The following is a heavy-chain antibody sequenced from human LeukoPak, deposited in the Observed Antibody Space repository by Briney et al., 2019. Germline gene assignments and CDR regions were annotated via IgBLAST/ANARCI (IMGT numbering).Heavy chain of an antibody. J-gene: IGHJ3*02. CDR2: IYSGGST. Sequence: GGSLRLSCVASGFTFSSYAMNWVRQAPGKGLEWVSVIYSGGSTDYADSVKGRFTISRDNSKNTLYLQMNSLRAEDTAVYFCARGKYSSGWTDAFDIWGQGTMVTVSS. CDR1: GFTFSSYA. V-gene: IGHV3-53*01. CDR3: ARGKYSSGWTDAFDI. D-gene: IGHD6-19*01.